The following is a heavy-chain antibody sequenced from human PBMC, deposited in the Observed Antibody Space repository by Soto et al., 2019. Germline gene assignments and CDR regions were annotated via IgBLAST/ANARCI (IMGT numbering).Heavy chain of an antibody. CDR3: ATIAVPPAFDI. Sequence: QVQLVESGGGVVQPGRSLRLSCAASGFIFSSYGMNWVRQAPGKGLEWVAVMSFDGSIKYYADSVKGRFTISRDNSKNTLYLQMNSLRAEDTAVYYCATIAVPPAFDIWGQGTMVTVSS. J-gene: IGHJ3*02. D-gene: IGHD6-19*01. V-gene: IGHV3-30*03. CDR2: MSFDGSIK. CDR1: GFIFSSYG.